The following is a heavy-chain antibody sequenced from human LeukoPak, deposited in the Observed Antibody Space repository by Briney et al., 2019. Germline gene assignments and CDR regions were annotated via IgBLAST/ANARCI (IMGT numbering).Heavy chain of an antibody. V-gene: IGHV4-39*01. CDR1: GGSISSSSYY. J-gene: IGHJ4*02. CDR3: ARHTLDY. CDR2: IYYSGST. Sequence: KPSGTLSLTCTVSGGSISSSSYYWGWIRQPPGKGLEWIGSIYYSGSTYCNPSLKSRVTISVDTSKNQFSLKLSSVTAADTAVYYCARHTLDYWGQGTLVTVSS.